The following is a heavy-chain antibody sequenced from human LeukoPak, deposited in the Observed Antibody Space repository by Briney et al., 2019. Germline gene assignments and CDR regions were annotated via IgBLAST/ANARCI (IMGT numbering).Heavy chain of an antibody. CDR3: AKVPPPG. CDR2: IRSDGSNK. D-gene: IGHD3-10*01. CDR1: GFTLSNYA. V-gene: IGHV3-30*02. J-gene: IGHJ4*02. Sequence: GGSLRLSCAASGFTLSNYAMQWVRQAPGKGLEWVAFIRSDGSNKYYAESVKGRFTISRDTSKNTLYLQMSSLSPEDTAMYYCAKVPPPGWGQGTLVAVSS.